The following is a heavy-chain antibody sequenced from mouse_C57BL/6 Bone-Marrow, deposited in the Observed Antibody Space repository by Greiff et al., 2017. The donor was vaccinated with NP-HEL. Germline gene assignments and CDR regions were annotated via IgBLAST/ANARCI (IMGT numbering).Heavy chain of an antibody. CDR1: GYSITSGYY. CDR3: ARGGFNWYFDV. Sequence: ESGPGLVKPSQSLSLTCSVTGYSITSGYYWNWIRQFPGNKLEWMGYISYDGSNNYNPSLKNRISITRDTSKNQFFLELNSVTTEDTATYDCARGGFNWYFDVWGTGTTVTVSS. V-gene: IGHV3-6*01. J-gene: IGHJ1*03. CDR2: ISYDGSN.